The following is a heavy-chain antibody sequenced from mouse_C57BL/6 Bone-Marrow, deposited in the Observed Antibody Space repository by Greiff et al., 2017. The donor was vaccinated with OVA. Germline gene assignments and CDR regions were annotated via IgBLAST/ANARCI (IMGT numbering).Heavy chain of an antibody. V-gene: IGHV1-64*01. Sequence: QVQLQQSGAELVKPGASVKLSCKASGYTFTSYWMHWVKQRPGQGLEWIGMIHPNSGSTNYNEKFKSKATLTVDKSSSTAYMQLSSLTSEDSACYYCASPLYYGSPHWYFDVWGTGTTVTVSS. CDR1: GYTFTSYW. CDR3: ASPLYYGSPHWYFDV. D-gene: IGHD1-1*01. CDR2: IHPNSGST. J-gene: IGHJ1*03.